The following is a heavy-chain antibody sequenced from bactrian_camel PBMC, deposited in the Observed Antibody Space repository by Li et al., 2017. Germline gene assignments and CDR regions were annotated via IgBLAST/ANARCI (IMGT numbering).Heavy chain of an antibody. D-gene: IGHD7*01. CDR1: GYSSNTFC. V-gene: IGHV3S53*01. CDR2: IDSDGIA. CDR3: APDGMCPPGGGCSIICRFNH. J-gene: IGHJ4*01. Sequence: VQLVESGGGSCAASGYSSNTFCMGWFRRVPGKEREGVAAIDSDGIASYADPVKGRFTISKDNANNTVNLMMNSLKPEDTAMYYCAPDGMCPPGGGCSIICRFNHWGQGTQVTVS.